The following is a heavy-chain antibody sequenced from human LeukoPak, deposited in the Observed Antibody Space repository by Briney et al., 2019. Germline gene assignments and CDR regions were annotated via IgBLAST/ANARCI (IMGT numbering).Heavy chain of an antibody. CDR1: GFSFSSNW. CDR3: ARAGFGYWYFDL. D-gene: IGHD3-3*01. J-gene: IGHJ2*01. CDR2: INPDGSEK. Sequence: PGGSLRLSCAASGFSFSSNWMTWVRQAPGKGLEWVGNINPDGSEKFYVDSVRGRFTISRDNAKSSLYLQMNSLRAEDTAVYYCARAGFGYWYFDLWGRGTLVTVSS. V-gene: IGHV3-7*01.